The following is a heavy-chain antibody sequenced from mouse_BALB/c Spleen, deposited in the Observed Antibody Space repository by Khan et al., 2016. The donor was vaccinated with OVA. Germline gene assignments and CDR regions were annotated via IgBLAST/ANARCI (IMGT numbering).Heavy chain of an antibody. CDR3: ARMKPYWYFDV. CDR1: GFTFTNYG. Sequence: QIQLVQSGPELKKPGETVKISCKASGFTFTNYGMNWVKQAPGKGLKWMGWINTYTGEPTYADDFKGRFAFSSETSASTAYLQINTLKTEDTATYCCARMKPYWYFDVWGAGTSVTVSS. V-gene: IGHV9-3-1*01. J-gene: IGHJ1*01. CDR2: INTYTGEP.